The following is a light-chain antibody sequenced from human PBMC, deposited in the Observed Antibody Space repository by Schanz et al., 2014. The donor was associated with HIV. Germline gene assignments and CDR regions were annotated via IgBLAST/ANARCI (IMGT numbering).Light chain of an antibody. V-gene: IGLV2-14*03. CDR3: CSYTSSSTRPWV. Sequence: QSALTQPASVSGSPGQSISISCTGTSGDVGSYNYVSWYQQHPGKAPKLMIYDVSNRPSGVSSRFSGSKSGNTASLTISGLQAEDEADYYCCSYTSSSTRPWVFGGGTKLTVL. CDR2: DVS. J-gene: IGLJ3*02. CDR1: SGDVGSYNY.